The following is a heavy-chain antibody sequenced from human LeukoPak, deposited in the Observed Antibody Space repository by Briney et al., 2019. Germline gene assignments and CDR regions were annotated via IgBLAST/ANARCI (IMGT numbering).Heavy chain of an antibody. Sequence: PSETLSLTCTVSGGSISSSSYYWGWIRQPPGKGLEWIGSIYYSGSTYYNPSLKSRVTISVDTSKNQFSLKLSSATAADTAVYYCARGHDILTGHDAFDIWGQGTMVTVSS. CDR2: IYYSGST. CDR1: GGSISSSSYY. D-gene: IGHD3-9*01. CDR3: ARGHDILTGHDAFDI. J-gene: IGHJ3*02. V-gene: IGHV4-39*07.